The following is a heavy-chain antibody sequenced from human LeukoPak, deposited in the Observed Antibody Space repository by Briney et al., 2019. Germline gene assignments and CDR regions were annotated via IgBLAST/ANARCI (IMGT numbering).Heavy chain of an antibody. V-gene: IGHV3-23*01. CDR1: GFTFSSYA. J-gene: IGHJ3*02. CDR3: ARADVLLWFGESAVGAFDI. CDR2: ISGSGGST. D-gene: IGHD3-10*01. Sequence: PGGSLRLSCAASGFTFSSYAMSWVRQAPGKGLEWVSAISGSGGSTYYADSVKGRFTISRDNSKNTLYLQMNSLRAEDTAVYYCARADVLLWFGESAVGAFDIWGQGTMVTVSS.